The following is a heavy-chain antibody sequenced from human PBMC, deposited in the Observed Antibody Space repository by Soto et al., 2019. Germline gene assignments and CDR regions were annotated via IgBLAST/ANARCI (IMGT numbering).Heavy chain of an antibody. CDR2: TSYDGSNK. CDR3: ARWGTTGGLDV. D-gene: IGHD3-16*01. J-gene: IGHJ1*01. V-gene: IGHV3-33*05. Sequence: ESGGGVVQPGTSLRLSCVGSGFTFRSYVIHWVRQAPGKGLEWVALTSYDGSNKDYGDSVKGRFTISRDNSRNTVDLRMDSLRREDTALYYCARWGTTGGLDVWGQGTLVSVSS. CDR1: GFTFRSYV.